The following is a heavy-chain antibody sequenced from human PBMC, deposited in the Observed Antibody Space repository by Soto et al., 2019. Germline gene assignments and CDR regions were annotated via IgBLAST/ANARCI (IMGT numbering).Heavy chain of an antibody. Sequence: SETLSLTCTVSGGSISSCDYYWSWIRQPPGKGLEWIGYIYCSGSTSYNPSLKSRVSISVDTSKNQFSLKLNSVTVADTALYFCARLYSSSARDWFDPWGQGTLVTVSS. J-gene: IGHJ5*02. CDR3: ARLYSSSARDWFDP. V-gene: IGHV4-30-4*01. D-gene: IGHD6-13*01. CDR1: GGSISSCDYY. CDR2: IYCSGST.